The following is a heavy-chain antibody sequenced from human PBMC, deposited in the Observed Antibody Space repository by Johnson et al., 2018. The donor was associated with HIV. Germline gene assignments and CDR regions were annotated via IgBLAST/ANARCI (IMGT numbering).Heavy chain of an antibody. Sequence: VQLVESGGGLVQSGESLRLSCAASGITVNTNYMSWVRRAPGKGLEWIGRIKIKTDGGTTDYAAPVKGRFTISRDDSKNTLYLQMNSLKTEDTAVYYCTTGLPGATYDAFDIWGQGTMVTVSS. V-gene: IGHV3-15*01. CDR2: IKIKTDGGTT. CDR3: TTGLPGATYDAFDI. J-gene: IGHJ3*02. D-gene: IGHD5-12*01. CDR1: GITVNTNY.